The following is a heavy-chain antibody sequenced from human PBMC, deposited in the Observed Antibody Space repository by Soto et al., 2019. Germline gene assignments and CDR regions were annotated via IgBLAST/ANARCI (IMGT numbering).Heavy chain of an antibody. Sequence: SETLSLTCTVSGGSISSYYWSWIRQPPGKGLEWIGYIYYSGSTNYSPSLKSRVTISVDTSKNQFSLKLSSVTAADTAVYYCARRIWGSYRLGAFDIWGQGTMVTVSS. CDR2: IYYSGST. D-gene: IGHD3-16*02. V-gene: IGHV4-59*08. J-gene: IGHJ3*02. CDR3: ARRIWGSYRLGAFDI. CDR1: GGSISSYY.